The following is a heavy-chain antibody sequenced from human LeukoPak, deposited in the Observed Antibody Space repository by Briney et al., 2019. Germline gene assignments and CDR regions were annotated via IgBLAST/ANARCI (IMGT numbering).Heavy chain of an antibody. Sequence: PSGTLSLTCAVSGGSISSSNWWSWVRQPPGKGLEWIGEIYHSGSTNYNPSLKSRVTISVDKSKNQFSLKLSSVTAADTAVYYCARDYDILTGYRYFDYWGQGTLVTVSS. CDR1: GGSISSSNW. CDR3: ARDYDILTGYRYFDY. V-gene: IGHV4-4*02. CDR2: IYHSGST. D-gene: IGHD3-9*01. J-gene: IGHJ4*02.